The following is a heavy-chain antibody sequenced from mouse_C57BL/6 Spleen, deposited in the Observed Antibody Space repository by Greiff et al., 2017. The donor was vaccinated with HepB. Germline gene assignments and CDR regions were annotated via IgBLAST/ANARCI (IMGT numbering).Heavy chain of an antibody. J-gene: IGHJ2*01. D-gene: IGHD1-1*01. Sequence: VQLQQSGPKLVKPGASVKISCKASGYTFTDYYMNWVKQSHGKSLEWIGDINPNNGGTSYNQKFKGKATLTVDKSSSTAYMELRSLTSEDSAVYYCARDYGSSYFDYWGQGTTLTVSS. CDR1: GYTFTDYY. V-gene: IGHV1-26*01. CDR2: INPNNGGT. CDR3: ARDYGSSYFDY.